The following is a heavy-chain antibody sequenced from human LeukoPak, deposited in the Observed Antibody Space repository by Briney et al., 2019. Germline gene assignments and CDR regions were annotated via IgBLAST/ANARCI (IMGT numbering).Heavy chain of an antibody. Sequence: PSETLSLTCTVSGVSIRGDTYYWGWIRQPPGKGLEWIGNYHIGNTYYNPSLKSRVTISEDTSKNQFSLRVNSVTAADTAVYYCARLWDSTGLYFYYYMDVWGEGCTLTVSS. V-gene: IGHV4-39*01. CDR3: ARLWDSTGLYFYYYMDV. J-gene: IGHJ6*03. CDR1: GVSIRGDTYY. D-gene: IGHD6-19*01. CDR2: YHIGNT.